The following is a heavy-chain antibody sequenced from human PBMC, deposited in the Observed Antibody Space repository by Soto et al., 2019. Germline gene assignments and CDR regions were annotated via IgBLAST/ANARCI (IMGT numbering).Heavy chain of an antibody. V-gene: IGHV3-30*18. D-gene: IGHD6-19*01. Sequence: GGSLRLSCAASGFTFSSYGMHWVRQAPGKGLEWVAVISYDGRNKYYADSVKGRFTISRDNSKNTLYLQMSSLRAEDTAVYYCVKDGSSGWPYYYGMDVWGQGTTVTVSS. CDR3: VKDGSSGWPYYYGMDV. J-gene: IGHJ6*02. CDR2: ISYDGRNK. CDR1: GFTFSSYG.